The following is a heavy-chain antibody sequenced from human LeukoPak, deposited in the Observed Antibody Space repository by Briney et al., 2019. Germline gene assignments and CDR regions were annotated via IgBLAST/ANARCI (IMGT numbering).Heavy chain of an antibody. CDR3: SRKHIAEAGTVTYYFDY. Sequence: PGGSLRLSCAAPGFTFSSYEMNWVRQAPGKGLHRVSSIISSASTIYYAHSAKGRSTISTTTAKDSPYLQMNTRRAHAPAVYNSSRKHIAEAGTVTYYFDYWGQGTLVTVSS. J-gene: IGHJ4*02. CDR2: IISSASTI. CDR1: GFTFSSYE. D-gene: IGHD6-19*01. V-gene: IGHV3-48*03.